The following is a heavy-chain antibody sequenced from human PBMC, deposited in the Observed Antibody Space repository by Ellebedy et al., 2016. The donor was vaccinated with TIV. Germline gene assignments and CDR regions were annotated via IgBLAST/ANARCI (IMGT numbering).Heavy chain of an antibody. J-gene: IGHJ5*02. CDR1: GYTFTGYY. CDR3: ARVVATTFWFDP. CDR2: INPNSGGT. V-gene: IGHV1-2*02. Sequence: AASVKVSCKASGYTFTGYYIHWVRQAPGQGLEWMGWINPNSGGTNYAQKFQGRVTMTRDTSISTAYMEMSRLRSDDTAVYYCARVVATTFWFDPWGQGTLVTVSS. D-gene: IGHD5-12*01.